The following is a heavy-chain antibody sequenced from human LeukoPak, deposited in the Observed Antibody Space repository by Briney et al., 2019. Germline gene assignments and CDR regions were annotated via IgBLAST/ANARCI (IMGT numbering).Heavy chain of an antibody. CDR2: ISGSGGST. D-gene: IGHD4-17*01. J-gene: IGHJ4*02. CDR3: ARDGDGDYVFSYYFDY. V-gene: IGHV3-23*01. Sequence: PGGSLRLSCAASGFTFSSYVMSWVRQAPGKGLEWVSAISGSGGSTYYADSVKGRFTISRDNSKNTLYLQMNSLRVEDTAVYYCARDGDGDYVFSYYFDYWGQGTLVTVSS. CDR1: GFTFSSYV.